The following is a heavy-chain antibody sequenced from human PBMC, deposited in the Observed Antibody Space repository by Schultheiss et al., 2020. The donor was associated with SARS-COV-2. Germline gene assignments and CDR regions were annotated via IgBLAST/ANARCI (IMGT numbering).Heavy chain of an antibody. J-gene: IGHJ4*02. D-gene: IGHD3-22*01. CDR2: INPNSGGT. CDR3: ARDNLPYYYDSSGYWDY. CDR1: GYTFTSYY. Sequence: ASVKVSCKASGYTFTSYYMHWVRQAPGQGLEWMGRINPNSGGTNYAQKFQGRVTMTRDTSISTAYMELSRLRSDDTAVYYCARDNLPYYYDSSGYWDYWGQGTLVTVSS. V-gene: IGHV1-2*06.